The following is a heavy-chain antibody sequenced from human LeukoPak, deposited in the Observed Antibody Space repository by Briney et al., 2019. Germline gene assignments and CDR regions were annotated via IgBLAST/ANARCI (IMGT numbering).Heavy chain of an antibody. J-gene: IGHJ4*02. CDR3: ARDLRELMGGDYYFDY. CDR2: LSASNGNT. V-gene: IGHV1-18*01. Sequence: ASVKVSCTASGYTLSNFGISWVRQAPGQGLEWMGWLSASNGNTNCAQKVRGRVTMTTDTSTNTAYLELTSLRSDDTAVYYCARDLRELMGGDYYFDYWGQGTLVTVSS. CDR1: GYTLSNFG. D-gene: IGHD2-8*01.